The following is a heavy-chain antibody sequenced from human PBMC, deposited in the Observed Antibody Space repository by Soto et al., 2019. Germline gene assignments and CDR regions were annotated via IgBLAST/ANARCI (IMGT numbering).Heavy chain of an antibody. V-gene: IGHV3-23*01. CDR1: GFTFSSYA. D-gene: IGHD1-26*01. J-gene: IGHJ4*02. CDR3: ARRGSGSYYDY. CDR2: IRGSGGST. Sequence: EVQLLESGGGLVQPGGSLRLSCAASGFTFSSYAMRWVRQAPGKGLEWVSAIRGSGGSTYYADSVKGRFTISRDNSKKTLYLQMTSLSAEDTAVYYCARRGSGSYYDYWGQGTLVTVSS.